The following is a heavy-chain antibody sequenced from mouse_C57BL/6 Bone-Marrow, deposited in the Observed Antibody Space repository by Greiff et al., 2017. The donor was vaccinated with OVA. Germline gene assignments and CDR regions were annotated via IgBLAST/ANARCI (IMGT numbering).Heavy chain of an antibody. CDR1: GYTFTSYG. D-gene: IGHD3-2*02. V-gene: IGHV1-81*01. Sequence: QVQLQQSGAELARPGASVKLSCKASGYTFTSYGISWVKQRTGQGLEWIGGIYPRSGNTYYNEKFKGKATLTADKSSSTAYMELRSLTSEDSAVYFCASKQLRLRFAYWGQGTLVTVSA. J-gene: IGHJ3*01. CDR2: IYPRSGNT. CDR3: ASKQLRLRFAY.